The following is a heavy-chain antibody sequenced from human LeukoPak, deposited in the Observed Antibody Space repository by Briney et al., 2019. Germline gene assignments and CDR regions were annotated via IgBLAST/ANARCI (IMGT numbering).Heavy chain of an antibody. V-gene: IGHV1-18*01. D-gene: IGHD6-19*01. CDR1: GYTFTSYA. CDR3: ARRYSSGWYQGGFDY. Sequence: ASVKVSCKASGYTFTSYAMHWVRQAPGQGLEWMGWISAYNGNTNYAQKLQGRVTMTTDTSTSTAYMELRSLRSDDTAVYYCARRYSSGWYQGGFDYWGQGTLVTVSS. J-gene: IGHJ4*02. CDR2: ISAYNGNT.